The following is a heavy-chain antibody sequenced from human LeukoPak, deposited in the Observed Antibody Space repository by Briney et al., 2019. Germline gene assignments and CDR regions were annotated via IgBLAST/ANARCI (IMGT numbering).Heavy chain of an antibody. CDR1: GYSISSGVYY. Sequence: PSQTLSLTCTVSGYSISSGVYYWTWIRQDPGKGLEWIGYIYYSGNTFYNPALKSRATISVDTSKNQFSLTLSSVTAADTAVYYCARVETTVIRYWGQGTLVAVSS. D-gene: IGHD1/OR15-1a*01. CDR2: IYYSGNT. J-gene: IGHJ4*02. CDR3: ARVETTVIRY. V-gene: IGHV4-31*03.